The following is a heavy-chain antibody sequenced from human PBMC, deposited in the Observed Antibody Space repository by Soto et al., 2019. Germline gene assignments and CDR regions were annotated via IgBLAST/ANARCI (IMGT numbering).Heavy chain of an antibody. CDR2: IVVGSGNT. J-gene: IGHJ6*02. D-gene: IGHD1-26*01. CDR1: GFTFTSSA. V-gene: IGHV1-58*02. CDR3: AAFSGSYQPGYYGMDV. Sequence: QMQLVQSGPEVKKPGTSVKVSCKASGFTFTSSAMQWVRQARGQRLEWIGWIVVGSGNTNYAQKFQERVTITRDMSTSTAYMELSSLRSDNTAVYYCAAFSGSYQPGYYGMDVWGQGTTVTVSS.